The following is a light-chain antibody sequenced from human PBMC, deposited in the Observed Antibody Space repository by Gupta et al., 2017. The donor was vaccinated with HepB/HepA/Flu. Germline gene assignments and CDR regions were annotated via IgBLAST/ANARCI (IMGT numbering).Light chain of an antibody. J-gene: IGKJ5*01. V-gene: IGKV3-11*01. Sequence: EIVLTQSPATLSLSPGERATLSCRASQSVSSYLTWYQQKPGQAPRLLIYDASNRATGIPARFSGSGCGKDLTLTISIRGLEDFAVYYCQRRSNWPLLAFGQGTRLEIK. CDR1: QSVSSY. CDR3: QRRSNWPLLA. CDR2: DAS.